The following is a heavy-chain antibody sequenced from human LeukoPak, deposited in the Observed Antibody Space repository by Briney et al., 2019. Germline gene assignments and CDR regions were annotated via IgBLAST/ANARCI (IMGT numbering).Heavy chain of an antibody. CDR2: INHSGST. CDR3: ARYAFSNSYSPFDF. CDR1: GGSFSGHY. J-gene: IGHJ4*02. V-gene: IGHV4-34*01. D-gene: IGHD3/OR15-3a*01. Sequence: SETLSLTCAVYGGSFSGHYWSWIRQPPGKGLEWIGEINHSGSTDHNPSLKSRVSISVDTSKNQFSLKLNSVTAADTAVYYCARYAFSNSYSPFDFWSQGTLVTVSS.